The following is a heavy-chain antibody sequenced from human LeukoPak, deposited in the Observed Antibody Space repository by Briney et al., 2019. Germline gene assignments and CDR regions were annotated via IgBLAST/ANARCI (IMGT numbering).Heavy chain of an antibody. CDR1: GGTFSSYA. D-gene: IGHD3-3*01. CDR2: IIPIFGTA. Sequence: ASVKVSCKGSGGTFSSYAISWVRQAPGQGLEWMGGIIPIFGTANYAQKFQGRVTITADESTSTAYMELSSLRSEDTAVYYCARGPTGRFLEWLLPFDYWGQGTLVTVSS. J-gene: IGHJ4*02. V-gene: IGHV1-69*13. CDR3: ARGPTGRFLEWLLPFDY.